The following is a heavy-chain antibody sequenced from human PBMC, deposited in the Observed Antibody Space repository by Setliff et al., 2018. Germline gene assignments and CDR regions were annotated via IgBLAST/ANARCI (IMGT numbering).Heavy chain of an antibody. CDR1: GFVFGTYG. Sequence: GVVTTGGSLRLSCAASGFVFGTYGMHWVRQAPGKGLDWVASVRFDGSYKVYADSVKGRFTISRDNSENTLFLQMTSLRPEDTGIYYCAKVKKPLIRGSGFDYWGRGTLVTVSS. CDR3: AKVKKPLIRGSGFDY. D-gene: IGHD2-8*01. CDR2: VRFDGSYK. J-gene: IGHJ4*02. V-gene: IGHV3-30*02.